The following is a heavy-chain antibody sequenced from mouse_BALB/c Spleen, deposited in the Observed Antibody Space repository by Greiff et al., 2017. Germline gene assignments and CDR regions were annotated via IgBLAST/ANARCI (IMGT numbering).Heavy chain of an antibody. J-gene: IGHJ1*01. CDR2: IDPENGDT. D-gene: IGHD2-2*01. Sequence: EVQLQQSGAELVRSGASVKLSCTASGFNIKDYYMHWVKQRPEQGLEWIGWIDPENGDTEYAPKFQGKATMTADTSSNTAYLQLSSLTSEDTAVYYCNAARLRRDWYFDVWGAGTTVTVSS. CDR1: GFNIKDYY. V-gene: IGHV14-4*02. CDR3: NAARLRRDWYFDV.